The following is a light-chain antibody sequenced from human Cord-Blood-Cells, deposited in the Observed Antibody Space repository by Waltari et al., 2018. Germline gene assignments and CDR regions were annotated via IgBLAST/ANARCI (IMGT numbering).Light chain of an antibody. CDR1: QDISNY. CDR3: QQYDNLPV. CDR2: DAS. V-gene: IGKV1-33*01. J-gene: IGKJ4*01. Sequence: DIQMTQSPSSLPASVGDRVTITCQASQDISNYLNWYQQKPGKAPKLLIYDASNLETGVPSRFSGSGSGTDFTFTISSLPPEDIATYYCQQYDNLPVFGGGTKVEIK.